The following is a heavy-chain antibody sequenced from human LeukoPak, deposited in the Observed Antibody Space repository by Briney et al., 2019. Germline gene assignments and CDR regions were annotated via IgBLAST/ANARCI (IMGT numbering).Heavy chain of an antibody. V-gene: IGHV3-30*14. CDR1: RFTFNSYA. Sequence: GRSLRLSCAASRFTFNSYAMHWVRQAPGKGLEWVAVISCDGSDKYYADSVKGRFTISRENAKNSLYLQMNSLRAEDTAVYYCARDGSSGYKDYWGQGTLVTVSS. CDR3: ARDGSSGYKDY. D-gene: IGHD3-22*01. J-gene: IGHJ4*02. CDR2: ISCDGSDK.